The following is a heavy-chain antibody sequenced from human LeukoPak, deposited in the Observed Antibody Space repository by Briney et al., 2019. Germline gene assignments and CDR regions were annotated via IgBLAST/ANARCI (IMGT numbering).Heavy chain of an antibody. J-gene: IGHJ4*02. CDR2: IYYTGAT. D-gene: IGHD5-18*01. CDR1: GGSISSYY. V-gene: IGHV4-59*01. CDR3: ARAGYSYGTGYYFDY. Sequence: SETLSVTCTVSGGSISSYYWSWIRLPPGKGLEWIGYIYYTGATYYNPSLKSRVTISLGTSKNQFSLKLSSVTAADAAVYYCARAGYSYGTGYYFDYWGQGALVTVSS.